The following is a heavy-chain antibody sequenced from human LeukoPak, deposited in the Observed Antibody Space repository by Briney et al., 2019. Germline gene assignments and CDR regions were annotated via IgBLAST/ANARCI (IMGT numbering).Heavy chain of an antibody. CDR2: IYSGGST. CDR1: GFTVSSNY. CDR3: ASLDY. J-gene: IGHJ4*02. Sequence: GESLTPSCAASGFTVSSNYMSWVRQPQGKGLEWVSVIYSGGSTYYADSVKGRFTISRDNSKNTLYVQMNSLRAEDTAVYYCASLDYWGQGTLVTVSS. V-gene: IGHV3-53*01.